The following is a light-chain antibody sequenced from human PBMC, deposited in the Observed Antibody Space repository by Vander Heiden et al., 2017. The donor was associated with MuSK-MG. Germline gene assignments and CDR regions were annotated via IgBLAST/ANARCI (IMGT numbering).Light chain of an antibody. CDR1: QSVLYSSNNQNY. V-gene: IGKV4-1*01. CDR2: WAS. J-gene: IGKJ1*01. CDR3: QQYYSTPLT. Sequence: DFVMTQSPDSLPVSLGERATINCKSSQSVLYSSNNQNYLAWYQQKPGQPPKLLIYWASTRESGVPDRFSGSGSETDFTLTISSLQAEDVAVYYCQQYYSTPLTFGQGTKVEIK.